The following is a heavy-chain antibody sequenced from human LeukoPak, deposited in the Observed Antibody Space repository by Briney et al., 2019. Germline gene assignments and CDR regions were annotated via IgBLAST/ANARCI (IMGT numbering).Heavy chain of an antibody. Sequence: GGSLRLSCAASGFTFGSYWMSWVRQAPGKWLEWVANIKQDGSEKYYVDSVKGRFTISRDNAKNSLYLQMNSLRAEDTAVYYCASIFYSIDYIFDYWGQGTLVTVSS. CDR3: ASIFYSIDYIFDY. D-gene: IGHD3-22*01. CDR2: IKQDGSEK. J-gene: IGHJ4*02. CDR1: GFTFGSYW. V-gene: IGHV3-7*01.